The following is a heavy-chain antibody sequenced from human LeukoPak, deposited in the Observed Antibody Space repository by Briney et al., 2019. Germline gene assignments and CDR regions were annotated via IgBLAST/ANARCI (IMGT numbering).Heavy chain of an antibody. J-gene: IGHJ4*02. Sequence: GGSLRLSCAASGFTFSTYAMSWVRQIPGKGLEWVSAISGSDDGTYYADSVKGRFTISRDNSKNTLYLQMNSLRPDDTAVYYCAQDSTGYFYSYWGQGTLVTVSS. V-gene: IGHV3-23*01. CDR1: GFTFSTYA. CDR3: AQDSTGYFYSY. CDR2: ISGSDDGT. D-gene: IGHD3-22*01.